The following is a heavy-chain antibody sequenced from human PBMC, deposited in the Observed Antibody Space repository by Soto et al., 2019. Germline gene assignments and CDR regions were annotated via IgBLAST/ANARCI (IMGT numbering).Heavy chain of an antibody. D-gene: IGHD1-7*01. CDR3: ARPLIGNTVDL. CDR1: GYTFINYF. Sequence: QAQLLQSGAEMKKPGASVKVSCKASGYTFINYFIHWVRQAPGQGLEWIGIVHPSRGTADYAQKFKGRVTLTTDMSTRTVYMALSSLRSEDRAVYYCARPLIGNTVDLWGQGTTVIVSS. CDR2: VHPSRGTA. J-gene: IGHJ3*01. V-gene: IGHV1-46*01.